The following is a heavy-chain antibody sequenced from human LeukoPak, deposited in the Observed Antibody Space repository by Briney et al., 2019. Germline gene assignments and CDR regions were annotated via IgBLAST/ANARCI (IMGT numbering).Heavy chain of an antibody. D-gene: IGHD3-16*01. CDR3: ARCLGGRCDYCDY. J-gene: IGHJ4*02. CDR1: GGSLSNY. Sequence: SETLSLTCTVSGGSLSNYWSWIRPPPGKGLEWIGFIYYSGTTNYNPSLTSRVSISVDTSKNQFSLRLSSVTAADTAVYYCARCLGGRCDYCDYWGQGTLVSVSS. V-gene: IGHV4-59*08. CDR2: IYYSGTT.